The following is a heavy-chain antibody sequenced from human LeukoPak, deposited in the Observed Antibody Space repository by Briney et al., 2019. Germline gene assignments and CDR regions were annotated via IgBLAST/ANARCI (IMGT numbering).Heavy chain of an antibody. CDR1: GYTFTGYY. V-gene: IGHV1-69*05. D-gene: IGHD4-17*01. CDR2: IIPIFGTA. Sequence: SVKVSCKASGYTFTGYYMHWVRQAPGQGLEWMGRIIPIFGTANYAQKFQGRVTITTDESTSTAYMELSSLRSEDTAVYYCARGPYGDYEPFGFDYWGQGTLVTVSS. J-gene: IGHJ4*02. CDR3: ARGPYGDYEPFGFDY.